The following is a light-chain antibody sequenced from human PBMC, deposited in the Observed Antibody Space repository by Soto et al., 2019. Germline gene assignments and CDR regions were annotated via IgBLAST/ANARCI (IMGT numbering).Light chain of an antibody. J-gene: IGLJ1*01. V-gene: IGLV2-23*02. CDR1: SRDVGTYSI. Sequence: QSVLTQPDSVSGSPGQSITISCAGTSRDVGTYSIVSWYQQRPGKAPKLMIYEVFKRPSGVPSRFSGSKSGNTASLTISGLQAEDEADYYCCSYAGSYTRVFGTGTKVTVL. CDR3: CSYAGSYTRV. CDR2: EVF.